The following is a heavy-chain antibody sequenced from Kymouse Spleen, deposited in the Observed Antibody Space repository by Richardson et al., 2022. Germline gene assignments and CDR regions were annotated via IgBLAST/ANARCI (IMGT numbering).Heavy chain of an antibody. V-gene: IGHV3-20*d01. CDR3: ARDEGYYDFWSGYYSDYYYGMDV. D-gene: IGHD3-3*01. CDR2: INWNGGST. Sequence: EVQLVESGGGVVRPGGSLRLSCAASGFTFDDYGMSWVRQAPGKGLEWVSGINWNGGSTGYADSVKGRFTISRDNAKNSLYLQMNSLRAEDTALYYCARDEGYYDFWSGYYSDYYYGMDVWGQGTTVTVSS. J-gene: IGHJ6*02. CDR1: GFTFDDYG.